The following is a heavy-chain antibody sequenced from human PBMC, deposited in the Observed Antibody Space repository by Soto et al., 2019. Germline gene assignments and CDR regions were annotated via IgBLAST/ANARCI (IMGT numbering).Heavy chain of an antibody. Sequence: SVKVSCKASGGTFSSYAISWVRQAPGQGLEWMGGIIPIFGTANYAQKIQGRVTITADESTSTAYMELSSLRSEDTAVYYCATSLRYFDWLFPHYWGQGTLVTVSS. CDR1: GGTFSSYA. V-gene: IGHV1-69*13. CDR2: IIPIFGTA. J-gene: IGHJ4*02. D-gene: IGHD3-9*01. CDR3: ATSLRYFDWLFPHY.